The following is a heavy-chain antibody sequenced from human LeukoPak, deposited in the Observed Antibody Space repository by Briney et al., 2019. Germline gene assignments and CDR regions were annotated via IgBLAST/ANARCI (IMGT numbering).Heavy chain of an antibody. CDR1: GFTFSSYS. D-gene: IGHD1-14*01. V-gene: IGHV3-66*01. CDR3: ARERPDSRNLDS. J-gene: IGHJ4*02. CDR2: TYSGDTT. Sequence: GGSLRLSCAASGFTFSSYSMNWVRQAPGKGLEWVSITYSGDTTYYADSVKGRFIISRDDSKNTLSLQMNDLRVEDTAVYYCARERPDSRNLDSWGRGALVSVSS.